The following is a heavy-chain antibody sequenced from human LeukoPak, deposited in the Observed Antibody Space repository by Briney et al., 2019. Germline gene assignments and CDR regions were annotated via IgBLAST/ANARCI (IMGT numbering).Heavy chain of an antibody. CDR3: ARMGINWLSLLDY. D-gene: IGHD2/OR15-2a*01. Sequence: ASVKVSCKASGYTFTGYYIHWVRQAPGQGLEWMGWTNPNSGGTDYAQNFQGRVTMTRDTSISTAYLEVNWLKSDDTAVYYCARMGINWLSLLDYWGQGTLVTVSS. V-gene: IGHV1-2*02. CDR2: TNPNSGGT. J-gene: IGHJ4*02. CDR1: GYTFTGYY.